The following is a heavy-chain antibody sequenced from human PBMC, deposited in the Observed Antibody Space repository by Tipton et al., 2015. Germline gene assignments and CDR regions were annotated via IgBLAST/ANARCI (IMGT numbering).Heavy chain of an antibody. J-gene: IGHJ3*02. CDR1: GGSVSSGSYY. D-gene: IGHD3-10*01. V-gene: IGHV4-61*01. Sequence: TLSLTCTVSGGSVSSGSYYWSWIRQPPGKGLEWIGFIYYSGSTNYNPSLKSRVTISVDTSKNQFSLKLSSVTAADTAVYFCARDLGFGESLDAFDIWGQGTMVTVSS. CDR3: ARDLGFGESLDAFDI. CDR2: IYYSGST.